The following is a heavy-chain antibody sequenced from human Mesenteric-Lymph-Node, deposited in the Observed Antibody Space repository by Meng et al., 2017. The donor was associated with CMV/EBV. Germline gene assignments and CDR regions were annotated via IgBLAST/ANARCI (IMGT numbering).Heavy chain of an antibody. J-gene: IGHJ4*02. Sequence: QLRRQESGPELVKTSQTLSLSGIVSGDSISNSTYYWTWIRQPPGKGLEWIGSVHHSGTTYYNPSLKGRLTISVDTSANLFSLRLTTVTAADTATYYCARRGNYDSDYSEYWGQGTLVTVSS. D-gene: IGHD3-22*01. CDR2: VHHSGTT. CDR3: ARRGNYDSDYSEY. V-gene: IGHV4-39*01. CDR1: GDSISNSTYY.